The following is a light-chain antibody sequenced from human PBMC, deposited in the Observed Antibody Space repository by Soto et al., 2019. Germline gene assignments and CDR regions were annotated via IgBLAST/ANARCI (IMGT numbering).Light chain of an antibody. Sequence: IQMTQSPSSLSASVGYRVTITCRASQDIGNDLGWYQQKPWKAPNLLIYAAFTLQSGVPPRFSASRSGTDFTLTISSLQPEDSARYYCLQDHEHLTFGGGTKVDIK. CDR2: AAF. CDR3: LQDHEHLT. CDR1: QDIGND. V-gene: IGKV1-6*01. J-gene: IGKJ4*01.